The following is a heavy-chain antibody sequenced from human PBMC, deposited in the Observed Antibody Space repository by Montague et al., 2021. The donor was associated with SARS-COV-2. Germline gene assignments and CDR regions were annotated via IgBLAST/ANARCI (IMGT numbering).Heavy chain of an antibody. CDR2: IYTSGST. Sequence: TLSLTCTVSGGSISSGSYYWSWIRQPAGKGLEWIGRIYTSGSTNYNPSLKSRVTISVDTSKNQFSLKLSSVTAADTAVYYCARGDGVVTAMVYYYYGMDVWGQGTTVTVSS. CDR3: ARGDGVVTAMVYYYYGMDV. D-gene: IGHD5-18*01. CDR1: GGSISSGSYY. J-gene: IGHJ6*02. V-gene: IGHV4-61*02.